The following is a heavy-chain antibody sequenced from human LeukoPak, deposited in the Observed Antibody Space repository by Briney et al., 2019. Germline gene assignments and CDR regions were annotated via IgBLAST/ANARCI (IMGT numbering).Heavy chain of an antibody. CDR3: ATATSYYGSGDPEYYFDY. CDR2: FDPEDGET. D-gene: IGHD3-10*01. J-gene: IGHJ4*02. CDR1: GYTLTELS. V-gene: IGHV1-24*01. Sequence: GASVKVSCKVSGYTLTELSMHWVRQSPGKGLEWMGGFDPEDGETLYAQKFQGRVTMTEDTSTDTSYMELSGLTSDDTAVYFCATATSYYGSGDPEYYFDYWGQGTLVTVSS.